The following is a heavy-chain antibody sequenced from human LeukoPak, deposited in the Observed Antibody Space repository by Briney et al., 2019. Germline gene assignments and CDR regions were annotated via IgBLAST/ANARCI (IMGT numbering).Heavy chain of an antibody. D-gene: IGHD3/OR15-3a*01. Sequence: SETLSLTCTVSSGSNSNYYCSWIRQPPGKGLEWIGCVYVSGYTKYNPSLKSRVIMSVDTSKNQFSLNLSSVTAADTAVYYCAESERTVGPFDYWGQGTLVAVSS. J-gene: IGHJ4*02. CDR3: AESERTVGPFDY. CDR1: SGSNSNYY. CDR2: VYVSGYT. V-gene: IGHV4-59*03.